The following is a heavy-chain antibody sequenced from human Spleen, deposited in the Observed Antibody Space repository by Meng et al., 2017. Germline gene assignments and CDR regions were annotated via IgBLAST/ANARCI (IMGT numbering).Heavy chain of an antibody. Sequence: EVQLVESGGGLVKPGGSLTLSCAASGFSLSNAWMSWVRQAPGKGLEWVGRIKTKANGGTADYAALVTGRFSISRDDSKNTFYLQMNSLKTEDTGVYYCYSDLAAVGNPWGQGTLVTVSS. D-gene: IGHD4-23*01. V-gene: IGHV3-15*01. CDR2: IKTKANGGTA. J-gene: IGHJ5*02. CDR3: YSDLAAVGNP. CDR1: GFSLSNAW.